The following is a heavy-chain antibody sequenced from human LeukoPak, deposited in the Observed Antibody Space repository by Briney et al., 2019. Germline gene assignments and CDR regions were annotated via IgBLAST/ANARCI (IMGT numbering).Heavy chain of an antibody. J-gene: IGHJ3*02. D-gene: IGHD6-6*01. Sequence: SGPTLVKPTQTLTLTCTFSGFSLSTSGVGVGWIRQPPGKALEWLALIYWDGSKPYSPSLKSRLTITEDTSKNQVVLTIVDMAPADTATYYCAYRRYSTSSFGSFDIWGQGTMVTVSS. CDR1: GFSLSTSGVG. V-gene: IGHV2-5*02. CDR3: AYRRYSTSSFGSFDI. CDR2: IYWDGSK.